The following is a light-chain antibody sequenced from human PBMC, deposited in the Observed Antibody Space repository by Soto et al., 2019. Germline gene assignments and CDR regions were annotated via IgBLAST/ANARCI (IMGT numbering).Light chain of an antibody. CDR3: QQYVRSPPSWT. Sequence: EPVLTQSPGTLSLSPGERATLSCRASQSVSSSYLAWYQQTTVQAPRLLIYVASSRATGLPDRFSGSGAGTYVTLTISRLEPEDFAVYSCQQYVRSPPSWTFGQGTKVEIK. J-gene: IGKJ1*01. CDR2: VAS. CDR1: QSVSSSY. V-gene: IGKV3-20*01.